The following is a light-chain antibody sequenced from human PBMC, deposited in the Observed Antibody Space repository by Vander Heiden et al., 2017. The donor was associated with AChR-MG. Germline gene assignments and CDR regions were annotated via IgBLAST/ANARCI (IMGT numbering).Light chain of an antibody. J-gene: IGKJ3*01. CDR1: QSVSSN. V-gene: IGKV3-15*01. Sequence: EIVMTQSPATPSVSPGERATISCRASQSVSSNLAWYQQKPVQAPRLLIYGASTRATGIPARFSGSGSGTEFTLTISSLQSEDFAVYYCQQDNNWPFTFGHGTKVDIK. CDR3: QQDNNWPFT. CDR2: GAS.